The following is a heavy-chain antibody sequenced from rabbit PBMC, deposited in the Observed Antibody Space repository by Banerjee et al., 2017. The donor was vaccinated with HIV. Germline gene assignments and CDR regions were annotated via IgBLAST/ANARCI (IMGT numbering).Heavy chain of an antibody. CDR2: INVVTGKA. D-gene: IGHD4-2*01. J-gene: IGHJ4*01. V-gene: IGHV1S40*01. CDR1: GFSFSNKAV. Sequence: QSLEESGGDLVKPGASLTLTCTASGFSFSNKAVMCWVRQAPGKGLEWIACINVVTGKAVYASWAKGRFTFSKTSSTTVTLQMTSLTDADTATYFCARGGYGGHIYAMGLWGPGTLVTVS. CDR3: ARGGYGGHIYAMGL.